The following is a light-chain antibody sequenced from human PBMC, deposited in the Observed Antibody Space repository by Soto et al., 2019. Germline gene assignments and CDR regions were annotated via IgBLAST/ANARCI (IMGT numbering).Light chain of an antibody. Sequence: EIVFTHSPGTLSLSPGETGTLSCRASQSVSSSYLAWYQQKPGQAPRLLIYGASSRATGIPDRFSGSGSGTAFTLTISRLEPEDFAVYYCQQYGSSPYTFGQGTKLEIK. CDR1: QSVSSSY. CDR2: GAS. J-gene: IGKJ2*01. V-gene: IGKV3-20*01. CDR3: QQYGSSPYT.